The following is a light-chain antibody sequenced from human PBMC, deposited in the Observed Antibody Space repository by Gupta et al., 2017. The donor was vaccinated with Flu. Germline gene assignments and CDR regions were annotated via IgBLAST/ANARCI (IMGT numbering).Light chain of an antibody. V-gene: IGLV1-47*01. CDR1: ISNIGSNY. CDR2: RNN. CDR3: AAWDDSLSGPG. Sequence: QSVLTQPPSASGTPGQRVTISCSGSISNIGSNYVYWYQQLPGTAPKLLIYRNNQRPSGVPDRFSGLKSGTSASLAISGLRSEDEADYYCAAWDDSLSGPGFGGGTKLTVL. J-gene: IGLJ3*02.